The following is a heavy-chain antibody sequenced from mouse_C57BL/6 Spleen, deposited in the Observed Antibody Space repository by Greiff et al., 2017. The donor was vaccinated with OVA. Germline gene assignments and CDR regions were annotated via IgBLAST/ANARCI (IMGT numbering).Heavy chain of an antibody. CDR3: TRIAY. V-gene: IGHV1-15*01. J-gene: IGHJ3*01. Sequence: VQLQQSGAELVRPGASVTLSCKASGYTFTDYEMHWVKQTPVHGLEWIGAIDPETGGTAYNQKSKGKAILTADKSSSTAYMELRSLTSEDSAVYYCTRIAYWGQGTLVTVSA. CDR1: GYTFTDYE. CDR2: IDPETGGT.